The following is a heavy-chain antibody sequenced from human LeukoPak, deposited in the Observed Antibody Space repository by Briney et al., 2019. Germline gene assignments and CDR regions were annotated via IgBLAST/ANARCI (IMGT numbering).Heavy chain of an antibody. Sequence: SQTLSLTCTVSGGSISSGGYYWSWIRQHPGKGLEWIGYIYYSGSTYYNPSLKSRVTISVDTSKNQFSLKLSSVTAADTAVYYCARDRYSSGWYAPDYWGQGTLVTVSS. CDR3: ARDRYSSGWYAPDY. CDR2: IYYSGST. D-gene: IGHD6-19*01. V-gene: IGHV4-31*03. CDR1: GGSISSGGYY. J-gene: IGHJ4*02.